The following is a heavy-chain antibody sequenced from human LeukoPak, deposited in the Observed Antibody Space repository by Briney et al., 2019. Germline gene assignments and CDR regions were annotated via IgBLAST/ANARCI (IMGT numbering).Heavy chain of an antibody. CDR3: ARGGYCSGGSCYPLYYYYMDV. CDR2: IYTSGST. D-gene: IGHD2-15*01. J-gene: IGHJ6*03. CDR1: GGSISSCSYY. V-gene: IGHV4-61*02. Sequence: SETLSLTCTVSGGSISSCSYYWSWIRQPAGKGLEWIGRIYTSGSTNYNPSLKSRVTISVDTSKNQFSLKLSSVTAADTAVYYCARGGYCSGGSCYPLYYYYMDVWGKGTTVTVSS.